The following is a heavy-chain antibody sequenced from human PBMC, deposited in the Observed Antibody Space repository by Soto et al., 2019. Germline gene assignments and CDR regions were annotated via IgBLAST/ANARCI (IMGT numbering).Heavy chain of an antibody. D-gene: IGHD2-15*01. J-gene: IGHJ5*02. CDR2: ISYDGSNK. Sequence: PGGSLRLSCAASGFTFSSYGMHWVRQAPGKGLEWVAVISYDGSNKYYADSVKGRFTISRDNSKNTLYLQMNSLRAEDTAVYYCAKDPEGSGLVVVAGRFDPWGQGTLVTVSS. CDR1: GFTFSSYG. CDR3: AKDPEGSGLVVVAGRFDP. V-gene: IGHV3-30*18.